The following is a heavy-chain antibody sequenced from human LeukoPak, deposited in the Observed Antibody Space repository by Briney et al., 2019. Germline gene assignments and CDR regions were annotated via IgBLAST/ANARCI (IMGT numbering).Heavy chain of an antibody. CDR1: GGSISSSSYY. Sequence: PSETLSLTCTVSGGSISSSSYYWGWIRQPPGRGLEWIGSIYHSGSTYYNPSLKSRVTISVDTSKNQFSLKLSSVTAADTAVYYCARIRTIVVVSEPPNWFDPWGQGTLVTVSS. V-gene: IGHV4-39*07. J-gene: IGHJ5*02. D-gene: IGHD3-22*01. CDR2: IYHSGST. CDR3: ARIRTIVVVSEPPNWFDP.